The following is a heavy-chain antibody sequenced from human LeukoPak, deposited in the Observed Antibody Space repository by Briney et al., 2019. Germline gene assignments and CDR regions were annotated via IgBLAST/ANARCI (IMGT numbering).Heavy chain of an antibody. Sequence: GGSLRLSCTASGFTFSSYSLNWVRQAPGKGLEWVSSVSTGSNYIYYADSVKGRFTISRDNDKNSLYPQMNSLRVEDTAVYYCAREGAGYRNAFDIWGQGTMVTVSS. CDR1: GFTFSSYS. CDR2: VSTGSNYI. CDR3: AREGAGYRNAFDI. D-gene: IGHD6-13*01. J-gene: IGHJ3*02. V-gene: IGHV3-21*01.